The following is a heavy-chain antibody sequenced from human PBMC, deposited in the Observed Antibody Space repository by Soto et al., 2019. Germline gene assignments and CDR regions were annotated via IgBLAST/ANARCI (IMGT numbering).Heavy chain of an antibody. Sequence: QVQLVESGGDLVKPGGSLRLSCAASGFTFSDFYMSWIRQAPGKGLEWISYISSSGTVTYYADSVKGRFTISRDNAKNSLYLLINSLRVGDTAVYLCARGVAVPGASWFDPWGQGTLVTVSS. CDR3: ARGVAVPGASWFDP. CDR2: ISSSGTVT. V-gene: IGHV3-11*01. CDR1: GFTFSDFY. D-gene: IGHD6-19*01. J-gene: IGHJ5*02.